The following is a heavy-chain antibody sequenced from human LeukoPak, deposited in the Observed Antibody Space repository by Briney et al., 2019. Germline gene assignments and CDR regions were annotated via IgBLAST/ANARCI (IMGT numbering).Heavy chain of an antibody. Sequence: ASVKVSRKASGGTFSSYAISWVRQAPGQGLEWMGGIIPIFGTANYAQKFQGRVTITADESTSTGYMELSSLRSEDTAVYYCASKRGYSHGLDYWGQGTLVTVSS. CDR3: ASKRGYSHGLDY. V-gene: IGHV1-69*13. J-gene: IGHJ4*02. CDR1: GGTFSSYA. D-gene: IGHD5-18*01. CDR2: IIPIFGTA.